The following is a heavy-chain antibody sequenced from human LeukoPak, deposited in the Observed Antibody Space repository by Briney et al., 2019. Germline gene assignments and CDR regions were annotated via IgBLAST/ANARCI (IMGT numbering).Heavy chain of an antibody. CDR3: ARMAGIAAAGFDY. V-gene: IGHV2-70*04. D-gene: IGHD6-13*01. CDR2: IDWDDDK. Sequence: ESGPALVKPTQTLTLTCTFSGFSLSTSGMRVSWIRQPPGKALEWLARIDWDDDKFYSTSLKTRLTTSKDTSKNQVVLTMTNMDPVDTATYYCARMAGIAAAGFDYWGQGTLVTVSS. CDR1: GFSLSTSGMR. J-gene: IGHJ4*02.